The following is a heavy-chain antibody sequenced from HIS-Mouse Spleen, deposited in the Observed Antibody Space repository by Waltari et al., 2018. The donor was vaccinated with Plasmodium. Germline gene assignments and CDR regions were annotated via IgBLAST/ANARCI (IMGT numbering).Heavy chain of an antibody. V-gene: IGHV4-59*01. CDR1: GGSISSYY. CDR2: IYYSGST. Sequence: QVQLQESGPGLVKPSETLSLTCTVSGGSISSYYWSWIRQPPGKGLEWNAYIYYSGSTNHNPSLKSRVTISVDTSKNQFSLKLSSVTAADTAVFYCARGGYSSSSYYFDYWGQGTLVTVSS. CDR3: ARGGYSSSSYYFDY. J-gene: IGHJ4*02. D-gene: IGHD6-6*01.